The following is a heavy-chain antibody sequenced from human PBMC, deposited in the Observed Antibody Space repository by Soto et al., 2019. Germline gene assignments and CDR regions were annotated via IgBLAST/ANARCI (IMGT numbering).Heavy chain of an antibody. J-gene: IGHJ4*02. CDR1: GFMFSSAW. D-gene: IGHD1-26*01. CDR3: VEGWDDF. V-gene: IGHV3-15*01. CDR2: IKSKRDGGTT. Sequence: HLVESGGDLVKPGGSLRLSCAASGFMFSSAWMSWVRQAPGKGLEWVGRIKSKRDGGTTDYAPPVKGRFVISRDDSKNTLDLQMNSLKPDATAVYYCVEGWDDFWGQGTLVAVSS.